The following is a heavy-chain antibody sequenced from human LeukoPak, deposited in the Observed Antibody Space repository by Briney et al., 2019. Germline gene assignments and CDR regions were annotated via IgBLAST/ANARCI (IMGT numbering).Heavy chain of an antibody. CDR1: GFTFGNYW. CDR3: ARGGFGGYDSNFDY. J-gene: IGHJ4*02. V-gene: IGHV3-74*01. D-gene: IGHD5-12*01. CDR2: INSDGTST. Sequence: PGGSLRLSCAASGFTFGNYWMHRVRQAPGKELVWISRINSDGTSTSYADSVKGRFTISRDNPKNTLYLQMNSLRAEDTAVYYCARGGFGGYDSNFDYWGQGTLVTVSS.